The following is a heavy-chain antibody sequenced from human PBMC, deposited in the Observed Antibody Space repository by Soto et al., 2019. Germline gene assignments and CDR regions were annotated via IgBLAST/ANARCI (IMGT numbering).Heavy chain of an antibody. V-gene: IGHV1-2*04. J-gene: IGHJ3*02. CDR2: INPNSGGT. Sequence: VASVKVSCKASGYTFTGYYMHWVRQAPGQGLEWMGWINPNSGGTNYAQKFQGWVTMTRDTSISTAYMELSRLRSDDTAVYYCARSVTGDQFRDVFDIGGKGKMVTV. CDR3: ARSVTGDQFRDVFDI. D-gene: IGHD7-27*01. CDR1: GYTFTGYY.